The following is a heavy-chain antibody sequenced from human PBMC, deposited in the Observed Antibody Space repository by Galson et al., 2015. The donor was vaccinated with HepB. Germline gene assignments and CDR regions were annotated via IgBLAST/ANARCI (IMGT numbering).Heavy chain of an antibody. D-gene: IGHD6-13*01. J-gene: IGHJ2*01. CDR2: IKPDGSDK. Sequence: SLRLSCAASGFTFTNYWMTWVRQTPGKGLEWVANIKPDGSDKYYMDSVKGRFTISRDNAKKSLYLQMNSLRAEDTAVYYCAKVESSSWYLWWYFDLWGRGTLVTVSS. CDR1: GFTFTNYW. V-gene: IGHV3-7*03. CDR3: AKVESSSWYLWWYFDL.